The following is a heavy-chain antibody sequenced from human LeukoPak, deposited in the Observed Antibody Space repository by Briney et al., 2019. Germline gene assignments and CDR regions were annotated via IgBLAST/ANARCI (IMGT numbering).Heavy chain of an antibody. CDR3: AGQKDPRPIDY. Sequence: ASVKVSCRASGYTFIAYYMHWVRQAPGQGLEWMGWINPSSGGTNYAQKFQGRVTMARDTSISTAYMELSELRSDDTAVYYCAGQKDPRPIDYWGQGTLITVSS. J-gene: IGHJ4*02. CDR2: INPSSGGT. V-gene: IGHV1-2*02. CDR1: GYTFIAYY.